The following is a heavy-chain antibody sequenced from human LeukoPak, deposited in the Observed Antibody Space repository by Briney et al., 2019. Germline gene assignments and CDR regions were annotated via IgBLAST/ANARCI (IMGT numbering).Heavy chain of an antibody. CDR1: GVSINSHY. CDR3: ARLYDWFDP. CDR2: IYTLGNT. D-gene: IGHD3-16*01. Sequence: PSETLSLTCSVSGVSINSHYWSWIRQPPGKGLEWIGYIYTLGNTNYNPSLKSRVSISADPSNTQFSLKMSSVTAADTAVYYCARLYDWFDPWGQGTLVTVSS. J-gene: IGHJ5*02. V-gene: IGHV4-4*09.